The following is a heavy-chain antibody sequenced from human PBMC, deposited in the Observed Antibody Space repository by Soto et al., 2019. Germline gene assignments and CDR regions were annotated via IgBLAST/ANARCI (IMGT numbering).Heavy chain of an antibody. CDR3: ARRQGDV. Sequence: SETLSLTCNVSAGSLSGYYWSWIRQPPGKALEWIGYIYYSGATKLNPSIKSRVTMWVALSKRQSSLKVNSVTAADTAVYYCARRQGDVWGLGTTVTVSS. J-gene: IGHJ6*02. V-gene: IGHV4-59*12. CDR2: IYYSGAT. CDR1: AGSLSGYY.